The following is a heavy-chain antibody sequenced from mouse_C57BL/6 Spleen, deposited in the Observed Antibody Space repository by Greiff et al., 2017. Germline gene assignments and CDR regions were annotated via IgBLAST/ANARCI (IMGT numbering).Heavy chain of an antibody. CDR2: ISDGGSYT. V-gene: IGHV5-4*01. J-gene: IGHJ3*01. CDR3: ARERELRPFAY. D-gene: IGHD1-2*01. CDR1: GFTFSSYA. Sequence: EVKLVESGGGLVKPGGSLKLSCAASGFTFSSYAMSWVRQTPEKRLEWVATISDGGSYTYYPDNVKGRFTISRDNAKNNLYLQMSHLKSEDTAIYYCARERELRPFAYWGQGTLVTVSA.